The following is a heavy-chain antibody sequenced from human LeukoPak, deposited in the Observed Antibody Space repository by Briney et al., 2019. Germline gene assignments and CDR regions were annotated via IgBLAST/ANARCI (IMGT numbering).Heavy chain of an antibody. CDR1: GCTFTSYG. Sequence: GASVKVSCKASGCTFTSYGISWVRQAPGQGLEWMGWISAYNGNTNYAQKLQGRVTMTTDTSTSTAYMELRSLRSDDTAVYYCARRYCSSTSCSQSHFDYWGQGTLVTVSS. CDR2: ISAYNGNT. CDR3: ARRYCSSTSCSQSHFDY. J-gene: IGHJ4*02. D-gene: IGHD2-2*01. V-gene: IGHV1-18*01.